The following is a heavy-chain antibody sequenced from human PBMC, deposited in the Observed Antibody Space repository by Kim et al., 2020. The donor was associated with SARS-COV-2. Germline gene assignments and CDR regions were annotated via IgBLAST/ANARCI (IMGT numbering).Heavy chain of an antibody. D-gene: IGHD4-17*01. J-gene: IGHJ4*02. CDR3: ARTITTVPFFDY. V-gene: IGHV3-53*01. Sequence: YADSVNGRFTISRDNSKNTLYLQMNSLRAEDTAVYYCARTITTVPFFDYWGQGTLVTVSS.